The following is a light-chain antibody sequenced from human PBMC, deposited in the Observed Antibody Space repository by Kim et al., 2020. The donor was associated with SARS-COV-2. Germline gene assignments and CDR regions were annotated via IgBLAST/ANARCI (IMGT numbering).Light chain of an antibody. CDR2: GAS. J-gene: IGKJ1*01. V-gene: IGKV3-20*01. CDR1: QSVSSY. Sequence: TLSWSPGESASLSCRASQSVSSYLALYQQKPGQAPRLLIYGASSRATGIPDRFSGSGSGTDFTLTINRLEPEDFAVYYCQQYGSSFGQGTKVDIK. CDR3: QQYGSS.